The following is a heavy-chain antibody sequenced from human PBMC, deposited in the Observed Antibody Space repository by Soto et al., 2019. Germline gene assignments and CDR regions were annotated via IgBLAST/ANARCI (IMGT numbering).Heavy chain of an antibody. CDR1: GYTFTSCG. CDR2: ISAYNVNT. CDR3: ARVQTYYDFWSGYYTAFYYDSSGYFFDY. J-gene: IGHJ4*02. Sequence: ASVKVSCKASGYTFTSCGMSWVRRARGQGLEWMGWISAYNVNTKYAQKLQGRVTMTTDTSTSTAYMELRSLRSDDTAVYYCARVQTYYDFWSGYYTAFYYDSSGYFFDYWGQGTLVTVSS. D-gene: IGHD3-3*01. V-gene: IGHV1-18*01.